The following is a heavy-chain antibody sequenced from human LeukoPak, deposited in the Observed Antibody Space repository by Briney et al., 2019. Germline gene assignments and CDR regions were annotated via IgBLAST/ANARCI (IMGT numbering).Heavy chain of an antibody. CDR2: ISDGGDTT. CDR3: AKTQGFFDH. V-gene: IGHV3-23*01. J-gene: IGHJ4*02. Sequence: GGSLRLSCAASGFTFSNNGMTWVRQAPGKGMEWVTGISDGGDTTYDAGSVKGRFTVSRDNSKYILYLQMNSLRAEDTAIYYCAKTQGFFDHWGQGSLVTVSS. CDR1: GFTFSNNG.